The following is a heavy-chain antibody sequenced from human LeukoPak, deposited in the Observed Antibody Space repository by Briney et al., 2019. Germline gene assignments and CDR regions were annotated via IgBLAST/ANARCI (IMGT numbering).Heavy chain of an antibody. CDR3: ARVYSFGGATKIDY. CDR2: ISSSSSYI. CDR1: GFTFSSYS. D-gene: IGHD3-16*01. J-gene: IGHJ4*02. Sequence: PGGSLRLSCAASGFTFSSYSMNWVRQAPGKGLEWVSSISSSSSYIYYADSVKGRFTISRDNAKNSLYLQMNSLRAEDTAVYYCARVYSFGGATKIDYWGQGTLVTVSS. V-gene: IGHV3-21*01.